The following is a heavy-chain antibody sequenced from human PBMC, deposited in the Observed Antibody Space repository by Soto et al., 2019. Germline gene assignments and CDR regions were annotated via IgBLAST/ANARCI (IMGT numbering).Heavy chain of an antibody. V-gene: IGHV3-23*01. J-gene: IGHJ4*02. Sequence: DVQILEFGGGLVQPGGSLRLSCAASGFSFSRYAMIWVRQAPGKGQEWVAGITGSGGTIEYAASVKGRFTISRDNSKNTVDLKMNSLRAEDTAMYYCAKDDVAGDGLWLVSDWGQGTLVTVS. D-gene: IGHD2-21*02. CDR2: ITGSGGTI. CDR1: GFSFSRYA. CDR3: AKDDVAGDGLWLVSD.